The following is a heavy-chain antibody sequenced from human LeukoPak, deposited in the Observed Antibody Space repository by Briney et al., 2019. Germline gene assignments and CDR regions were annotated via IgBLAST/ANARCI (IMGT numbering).Heavy chain of an antibody. CDR3: ATSYYDPFDL. D-gene: IGHD3-22*01. CDR1: GGSFSGYY. J-gene: IGHJ2*01. CDR2: INHSGST. V-gene: IGHV4-34*01. Sequence: SGTLSLTCAVYGGSFSGYYWSWIRQPPGKGLEWIGEINHSGSTNYNPSLKSRVTISVDTSKNQFSLKLSSVTAADTAVYYCATSYYDPFDLWGRGTLVTVSS.